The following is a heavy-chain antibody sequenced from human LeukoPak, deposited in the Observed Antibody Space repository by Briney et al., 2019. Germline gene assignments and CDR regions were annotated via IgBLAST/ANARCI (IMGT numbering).Heavy chain of an antibody. V-gene: IGHV4-39*01. CDR1: GDSISSSNCY. Sequence: SETLSLTCTVSGDSISSSNCYWGWIRQPPGKGLEWIGSSYFSGGTYYNASLKSRVTISVDTSKNQFSLKLSSVTAADTAVYYCASLRGNRSGLYYYYMDVWGKGTTVTISS. J-gene: IGHJ6*03. D-gene: IGHD6-19*01. CDR3: ASLRGNRSGLYYYYMDV. CDR2: SYFSGGT.